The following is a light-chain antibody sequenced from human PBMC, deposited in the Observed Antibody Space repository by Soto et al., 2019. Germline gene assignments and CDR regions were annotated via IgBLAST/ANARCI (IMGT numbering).Light chain of an antibody. CDR3: KQYYTTPIT. CDR1: QSVPYTSNNKNC. J-gene: IGKJ5*01. CDR2: WAS. V-gene: IGKV4-1*01. Sequence: DIVMTQSPDSLAFSLGARATLHSKSSQSVPYTSNNKNCLAWFQKKPGQPPKLLIFWASTREFGVPDRFSGSGSGTDFTLTISSLQPEDVAIYYCKQYYTTPITVGQGTRLEIK.